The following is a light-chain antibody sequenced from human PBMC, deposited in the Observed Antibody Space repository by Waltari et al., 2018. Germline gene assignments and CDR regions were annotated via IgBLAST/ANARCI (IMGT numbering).Light chain of an antibody. Sequence: EIVLTQSPGTLSLSLGERATPPCRASQSVSRALAWYQQKPGQAPRLLIYGASTRATGIPDRFSGSGSGTDFSLTISRLEPDDFAVYYCQHYLRLPVTFGQGTTVEI. CDR2: GAS. J-gene: IGKJ1*01. CDR1: QSVSRA. V-gene: IGKV3-20*01. CDR3: QHYLRLPVT.